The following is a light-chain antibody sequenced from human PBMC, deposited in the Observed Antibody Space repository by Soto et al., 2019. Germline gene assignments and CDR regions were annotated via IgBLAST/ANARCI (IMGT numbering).Light chain of an antibody. CDR1: QGISSY. CDR2: AAS. J-gene: IGKJ2*01. CDR3: KQYYSYPYT. V-gene: IGKV1-8*01. Sequence: AIRMTQSPSSLSASTGDRVTITCRASQGISSYLAWYQQKPGKAPKLLIYAASTLQSGVPSRFSGSGSGTDFTLTISCLQSEDFANYYCKQYYSYPYTFGQGTKLEIQ.